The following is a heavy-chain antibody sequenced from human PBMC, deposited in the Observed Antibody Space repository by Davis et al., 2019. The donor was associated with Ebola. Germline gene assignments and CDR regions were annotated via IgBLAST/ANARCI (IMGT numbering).Heavy chain of an antibody. CDR3: ARDFDHSSWSPVDY. J-gene: IGHJ4*02. CDR1: GFTFSSYD. Sequence: GGSLRLSCAASGFTFSSYDMHWVRQATGKGLEWVSAIGTAGDTYYPGSVKGRFTISRENAKNSLYLQMNSLRAGDTAVYYCARDFDHSSWSPVDYWGQGTLVTVSS. D-gene: IGHD6-13*01. V-gene: IGHV3-13*01. CDR2: IGTAGDT.